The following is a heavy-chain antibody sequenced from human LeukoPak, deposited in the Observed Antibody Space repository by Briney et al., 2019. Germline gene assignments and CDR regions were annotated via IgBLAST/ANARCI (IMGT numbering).Heavy chain of an antibody. CDR3: ARHRSGWLQSSFDY. CDR1: GFTFSTYSMN. J-gene: IGHJ4*02. Sequence: KSGGSLRLSCATSGFTFSTYSMNWVRQPPGKGLEWIGSIYYSGSSFDNPALKSRVTISVDTSKNQFSLKLSSVTAADTAVYYCARHRSGWLQSSFDYWGQGTLVTVSS. D-gene: IGHD5-24*01. V-gene: IGHV4-39*01. CDR2: IYYSGSS.